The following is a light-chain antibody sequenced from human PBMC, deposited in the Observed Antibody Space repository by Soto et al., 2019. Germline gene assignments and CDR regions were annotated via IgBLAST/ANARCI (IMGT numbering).Light chain of an antibody. V-gene: IGLV2-14*01. J-gene: IGLJ1*01. CDR2: DVS. Sequence: QSALTQPAFVSGSPGQSITISCTGTSSDVGGYNYVSWYQQHPGKAPKLMIYDVSNRPSGVSNRFSGSKSGNTASLTISGLQAEDEADYYCSSYTSSSTLGFVFGTGTKLTVL. CDR3: SSYTSSSTLGFV. CDR1: SSDVGGYNY.